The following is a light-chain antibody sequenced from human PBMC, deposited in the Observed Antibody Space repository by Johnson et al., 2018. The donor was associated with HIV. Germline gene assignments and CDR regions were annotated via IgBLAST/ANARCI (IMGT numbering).Light chain of an antibody. V-gene: IGLV1-51*02. J-gene: IGLJ1*01. Sequence: QSVLTQPPSVSAAPGQKVDISCSGSSSNIGNNYVSWYQQLPGTAPKLLIYENNKRPSGIPDRFSGSKSGTSATLGITGLQTGDEADYYCGTWDSSLSAGEVFGTGTKVTVL. CDR3: GTWDSSLSAGEV. CDR2: ENN. CDR1: SSNIGNNY.